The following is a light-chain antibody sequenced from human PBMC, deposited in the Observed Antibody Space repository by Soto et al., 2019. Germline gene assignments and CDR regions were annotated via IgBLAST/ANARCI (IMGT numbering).Light chain of an antibody. V-gene: IGLV1-44*01. Sequence: QSALTQPPSASGTPGQRVTISCSGSSSSIGSNTVNWYQQLPGTAPKLLIYNNDQRPSGVPDRFSGSKSGTSASLAISGLQSEDEADYYCAAWDDSLNGVVFGGGTQLTVL. CDR2: NND. J-gene: IGLJ2*01. CDR3: AAWDDSLNGVV. CDR1: SSSIGSNT.